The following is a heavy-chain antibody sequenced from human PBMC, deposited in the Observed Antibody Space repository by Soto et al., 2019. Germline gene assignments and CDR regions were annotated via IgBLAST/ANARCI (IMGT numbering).Heavy chain of an antibody. D-gene: IGHD3-3*01. Sequence: ASVKVSCKVSGYTLTELSMHWVRQAPGKGLEWMGGFDPEDGETIYAQKFQGRVTMTEDTSTDTAYMELSSLRSEDTAVYYCATVLRFLEWFHNAFDIWGQGTMVTVSS. CDR2: FDPEDGET. CDR1: GYTLTELS. J-gene: IGHJ3*02. CDR3: ATVLRFLEWFHNAFDI. V-gene: IGHV1-24*01.